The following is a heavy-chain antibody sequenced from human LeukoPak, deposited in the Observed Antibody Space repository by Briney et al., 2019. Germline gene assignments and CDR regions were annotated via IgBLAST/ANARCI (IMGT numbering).Heavy chain of an antibody. V-gene: IGHV4-34*01. CDR1: GGSFSGYY. Sequence: SETLSLTCVVHGGSFSGYYWSWIRQPPGKGLEWIGEINHSGSTNYNPSLKSRVTISVDTSKNQFSLKLSSVTAADTAVYYCARGGNQLLYSWRNWFDPWGQGTLVTVSS. D-gene: IGHD2-2*02. J-gene: IGHJ5*02. CDR3: ARGGNQLLYSWRNWFDP. CDR2: INHSGST.